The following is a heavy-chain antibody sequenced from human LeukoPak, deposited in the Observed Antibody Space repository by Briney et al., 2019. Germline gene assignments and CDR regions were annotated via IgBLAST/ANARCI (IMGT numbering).Heavy chain of an antibody. CDR3: ARDPQSTSDYDILTDNYYYYGMDA. V-gene: IGHV1-18*01. Sequence: GASVKVSCKASGYTFTSYGISWVRQAPGQGLEWMGWISAYNGNTNYAQKLQGRVTMTTDTSTSTAYMELRSLRSDDTAVYYCARDPQSTSDYDILTDNYYYYGMDAWGQGTTVTVSS. J-gene: IGHJ6*02. D-gene: IGHD3-9*01. CDR2: ISAYNGNT. CDR1: GYTFTSYG.